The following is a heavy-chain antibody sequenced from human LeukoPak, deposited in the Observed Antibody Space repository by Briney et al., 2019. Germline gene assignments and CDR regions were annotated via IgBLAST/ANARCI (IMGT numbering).Heavy chain of an antibody. J-gene: IGHJ6*03. V-gene: IGHV4-4*07. Sequence: ETLSLTCTVSGGSISSYYWSWIRQPAGKGLEWIGRIYTSGSTNYNPSLKSRVTMSVDTSKNQFSLKLSSVTAADTAVYYCARGGYDFWSGYYYYMDVWGKGTTVTVSS. CDR2: IYTSGST. CDR3: ARGGYDFWSGYYYYMDV. D-gene: IGHD3-3*01. CDR1: GGSISSYY.